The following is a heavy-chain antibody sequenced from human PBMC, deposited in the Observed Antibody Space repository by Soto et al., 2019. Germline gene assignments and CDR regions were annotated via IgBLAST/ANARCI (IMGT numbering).Heavy chain of an antibody. D-gene: IGHD3-10*01. CDR2: ISSSGSTI. CDR3: TRGPRPISTGTGAY. CDR1: GFTFSSYE. Sequence: PGGSLRLSCAASGFTFSSYEMNWVRQAPGKGLEWVSYISSSGSTIYYADSVKGRFTISRDNAKNSLYLQMNSLRAEDTGLYYCTRGPRPISTGTGAYWGQGTQVTVSS. V-gene: IGHV3-48*03. J-gene: IGHJ4*02.